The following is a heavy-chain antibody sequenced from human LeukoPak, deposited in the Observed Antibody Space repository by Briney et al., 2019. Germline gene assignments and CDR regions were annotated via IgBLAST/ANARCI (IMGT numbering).Heavy chain of an antibody. J-gene: IGHJ5*02. CDR3: ARVVRGAVTSNCFDP. CDR1: GGSINDYY. CDR2: ISNSGTT. D-gene: IGHD4-17*01. V-gene: IGHV4-59*01. Sequence: SETLSLTCTVSGGSINDYYWTWIRHAPGKGLEWLGYISNSGTTDYNPSPKSRVTMSVDTSKNKFSLKVTSVTAADTAMYYCARVVRGAVTSNCFDPWGQGTLVTVSS.